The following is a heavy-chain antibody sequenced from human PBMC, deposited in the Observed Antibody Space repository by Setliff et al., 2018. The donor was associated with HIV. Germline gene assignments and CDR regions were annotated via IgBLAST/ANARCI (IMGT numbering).Heavy chain of an antibody. CDR3: ARDRYGGTYDAFEI. J-gene: IGHJ3*02. Sequence: SETLSLTCTVSGGSITSGSYYWSWIRQPAGKGLEWIGHIYTSGSTNYNPSLESRVIMSVDTSKKQFYLKLSSVTAADTAVYYCARDRYGGTYDAFEIWGQGTMVTVSS. CDR1: GGSITSGSYY. D-gene: IGHD1-26*01. V-gene: IGHV4-61*09. CDR2: IYTSGST.